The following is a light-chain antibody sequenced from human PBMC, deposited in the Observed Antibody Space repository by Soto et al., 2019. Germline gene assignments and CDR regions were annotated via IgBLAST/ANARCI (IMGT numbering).Light chain of an antibody. CDR2: GAS. Sequence: EIVMTQSPATLYVSPGERATLSCRASQSVSSNLAWYQQKPGQAPRLLIYGASTRATGIPARLSGSGSGTEFTLTISSLQSEDFAVYYCQQYNNWPPYAFGQGTKLEIK. CDR3: QQYNNWPPYA. J-gene: IGKJ2*01. V-gene: IGKV3-15*01. CDR1: QSVSSN.